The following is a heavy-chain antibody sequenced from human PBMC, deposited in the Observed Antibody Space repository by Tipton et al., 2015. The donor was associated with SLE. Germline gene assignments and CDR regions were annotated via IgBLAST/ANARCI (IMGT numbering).Heavy chain of an antibody. V-gene: IGHV3-30*04. D-gene: IGHD3-16*01. CDR2: ISYDGSNK. CDR1: GFTFSSYA. Sequence: SLRLSCAASGFTFSSYAMHWVRQAPGKGLEWVAVISYDGSNKYYADSVKVRFTISRDNSKNTLYLQMNSLRAEDTAVYYCARDGDYYYYYGMDVWGQGTTVTVSS. J-gene: IGHJ6*02. CDR3: ARDGDYYYYYGMDV.